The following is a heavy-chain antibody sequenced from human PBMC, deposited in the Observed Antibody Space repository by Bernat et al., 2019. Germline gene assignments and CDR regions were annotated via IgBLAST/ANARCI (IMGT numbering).Heavy chain of an antibody. CDR1: GYTFTSYY. CDR2: INPSGGST. V-gene: IGHV1-46*03. J-gene: IGHJ4*02. CDR3: ARARYSYGYGRSYFDY. D-gene: IGHD5-18*01. Sequence: QVQLVQSGAEVKKPGASVKVSCKASGYTFTSYYMHWVRQAHGQGLEWMGIINPSGGSTSYAQKFQGRVTMTRDTSTSTVYMELSSLRSEDTAVYYCARARYSYGYGRSYFDYWGQGTLVTVSS.